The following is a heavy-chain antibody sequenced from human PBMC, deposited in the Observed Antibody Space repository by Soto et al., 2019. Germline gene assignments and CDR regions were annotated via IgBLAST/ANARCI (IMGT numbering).Heavy chain of an antibody. Sequence: GGSLRLSCAASGFTFSSYAMSWVRQAPGKGLEWVSAISGSGGSTYYADSVKGRFTISRDNSKNTLYLQMNSLRAEDTAVYYCAKVVVREQHPGGIDYWGQGTLVTVSS. V-gene: IGHV3-23*01. CDR3: AKVVVREQHPGGIDY. D-gene: IGHD6-13*01. CDR1: GFTFSSYA. CDR2: ISGSGGST. J-gene: IGHJ4*02.